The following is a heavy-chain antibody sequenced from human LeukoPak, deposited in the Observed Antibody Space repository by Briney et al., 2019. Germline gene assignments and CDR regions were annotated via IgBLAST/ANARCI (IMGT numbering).Heavy chain of an antibody. CDR1: GGSISSYY. CDR3: ARDRYYYDSSGYYYGAYYFDY. D-gene: IGHD3-22*01. J-gene: IGHJ4*02. Sequence: SETLSLTCTVSGGSISSYYWSWIRQPPGKGLEWIGYIYYRGSTNYNPSLKGRVTMSVDTSKNQFSLKLSSVTAADTAVYYCARDRYYYDSSGYYYGAYYFDYWGQGTLVTVSS. V-gene: IGHV4-59*12. CDR2: IYYRGST.